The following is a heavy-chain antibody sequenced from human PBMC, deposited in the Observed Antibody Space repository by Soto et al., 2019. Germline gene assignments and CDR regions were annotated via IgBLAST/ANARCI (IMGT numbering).Heavy chain of an antibody. Sequence: ASVKVSCKASGGTFISYPISWVRQAPGQGLEWMGRIIPILGIANYAQKFQGRITLTADKSTRTAYMELSSLRSEDTAVYYCARGYCSGGSCYSRSYYYYYMDVWGKGTTVTVSS. CDR1: GGTFISYP. J-gene: IGHJ6*03. CDR3: ARGYCSGGSCYSRSYYYYYMDV. CDR2: IIPILGIA. D-gene: IGHD2-15*01. V-gene: IGHV1-69*10.